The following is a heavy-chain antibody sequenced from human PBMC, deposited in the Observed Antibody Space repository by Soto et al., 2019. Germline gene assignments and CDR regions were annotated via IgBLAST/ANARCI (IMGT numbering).Heavy chain of an antibody. V-gene: IGHV3-23*01. J-gene: IGHJ5*02. CDR1: GFTFSSYA. Sequence: GGSLRLSCAASGFTFSSYAMSWVRQAPGEGLEWVSAISASGDNTYYGDSVKGRFAISRDNSKDTLYLQMNSLRADDTAVYYCVKGSSGWPTWFDPWGQGTLVTVSS. CDR2: ISASGDNT. CDR3: VKGSSGWPTWFDP. D-gene: IGHD6-19*01.